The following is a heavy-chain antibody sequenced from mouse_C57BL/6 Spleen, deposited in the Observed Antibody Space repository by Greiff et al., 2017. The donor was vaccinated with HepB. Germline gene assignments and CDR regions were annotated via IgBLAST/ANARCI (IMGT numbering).Heavy chain of an antibody. Sequence: QVQLKESGAELVRPGASVKLSCKASGYTFTDYYINWVKQRPGQGLEWIARIYPGSGNTYYNEKFKGKATLTAEKSSSTAYMQLSSLTSEDSAVYFCARITTVAGPFDYWGQGTTLTVSS. D-gene: IGHD1-1*01. CDR2: IYPGSGNT. CDR1: GYTFTDYY. V-gene: IGHV1-76*01. CDR3: ARITTVAGPFDY. J-gene: IGHJ2*01.